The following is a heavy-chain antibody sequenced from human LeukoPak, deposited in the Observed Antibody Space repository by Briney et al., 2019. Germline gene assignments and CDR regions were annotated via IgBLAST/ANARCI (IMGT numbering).Heavy chain of an antibody. Sequence: GGSLRLSCAASGFTFSSYAMSWVRQAPGKGLEWVSAISSSGGSTYYADSVKGRFTISRDNSKNTLYLQMNSLRAEDTAVYYCAKDLSIAAAGNGDYWGQGTLVTVSS. V-gene: IGHV3-23*01. CDR3: AKDLSIAAAGNGDY. CDR2: ISSSGGST. J-gene: IGHJ4*02. CDR1: GFTFSSYA. D-gene: IGHD6-13*01.